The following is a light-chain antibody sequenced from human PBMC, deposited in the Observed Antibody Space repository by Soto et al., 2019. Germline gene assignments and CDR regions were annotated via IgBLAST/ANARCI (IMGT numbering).Light chain of an antibody. J-gene: IGLJ2*01. CDR3: CSFVRTNGLL. Sequence: QSVLTQPASVSGSPGQSITISCTGTSMYVVSYDLVSGYQHHSGKAPKIIIYEVNKRPSGIADRFSGSKSGNTASLTISGLQAEDEADYFCCSFVRTNGLLFGGGTKVTAL. CDR2: EVN. CDR1: SMYVVSYDL. V-gene: IGLV2-23*02.